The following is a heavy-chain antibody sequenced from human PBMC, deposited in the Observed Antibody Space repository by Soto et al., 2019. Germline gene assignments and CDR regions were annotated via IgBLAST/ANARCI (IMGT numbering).Heavy chain of an antibody. D-gene: IGHD6-19*01. CDR1: GYTFTSYY. CDR2: INPSGGST. V-gene: IGHV1-46*03. Sequence: QVQLVQSGAEVKKPGASVKVSCKASGYTFTSYYMHWVRQAPGQGLEWMGIINPSGGSTSYAQKFQGRVTMTRDTSTSTVYMELSSLRSEDTAVYYCSVNGDSIAVAEWGQGTLVTVSS. CDR3: SVNGDSIAVAE. J-gene: IGHJ4*02.